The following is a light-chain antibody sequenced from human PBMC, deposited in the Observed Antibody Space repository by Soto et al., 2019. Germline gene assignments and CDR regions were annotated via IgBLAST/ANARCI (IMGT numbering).Light chain of an antibody. CDR1: VLAKKY. J-gene: IGLJ2*01. CDR3: YSAADNNQDVV. Sequence: YELTQPSSVSVSPGQTARITCSGDVLAKKYARWFQQKPGQAPVLVIYKDSERPSGIPERFSGSSSGTTVTFAISGAQVEDEADYYCYSAADNNQDVVFGGGTQLTVL. CDR2: KDS. V-gene: IGLV3-27*01.